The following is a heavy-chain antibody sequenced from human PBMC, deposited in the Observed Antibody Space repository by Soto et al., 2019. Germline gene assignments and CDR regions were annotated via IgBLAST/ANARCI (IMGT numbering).Heavy chain of an antibody. V-gene: IGHV4-34*01. CDR1: GGYFSGYY. D-gene: IGHD3-9*01. CDR2: INHSGST. J-gene: IGHJ4*02. CDR3: ARGLRPLYDILTGYAFDY. Sequence: PSETLSLTCAVYGGYFSGYYWSWIRQPPGKGLEWIGEINHSGSTNYNPSLKSRVTISVDTSKNQFSLKLSSVTAADTAVCYCARGLRPLYDILTGYAFDYWGQGTLVTVSS.